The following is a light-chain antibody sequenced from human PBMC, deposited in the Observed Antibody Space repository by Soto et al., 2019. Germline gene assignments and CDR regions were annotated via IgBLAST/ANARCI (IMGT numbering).Light chain of an antibody. CDR1: QDISKY. CDR2: DAS. V-gene: IGKV1-33*01. J-gene: IGKJ2*01. Sequence: DIQMTQSPSSLSASVGDRVIITCQASQDISKYLNWYQQKPGKAPKLLIYDASNLETGVPSRFSGSGSGTDFTFTISSLQPEDIVTYFCQQYDSLPYTFGQGTKVDIK. CDR3: QQYDSLPYT.